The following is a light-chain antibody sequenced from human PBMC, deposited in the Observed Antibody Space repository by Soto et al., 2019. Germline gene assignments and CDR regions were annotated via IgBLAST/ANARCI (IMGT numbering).Light chain of an antibody. CDR2: GAS. V-gene: IGKV3-15*01. Sequence: EIVMTQSPGTLSVSPGEGATLSCRASQSVSSILAWYQLKPGQAPRLVIYGASTRATGIPARFSGSGSGTAFTLTISSLQSEDFAVYYCQQYNNWPPLTFGGGTKVEIK. CDR1: QSVSSI. CDR3: QQYNNWPPLT. J-gene: IGKJ4*01.